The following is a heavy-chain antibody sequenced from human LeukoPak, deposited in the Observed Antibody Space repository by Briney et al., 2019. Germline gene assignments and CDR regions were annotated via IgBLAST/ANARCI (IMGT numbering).Heavy chain of an antibody. CDR1: GGSFSGYY. CDR2: INHSGST. D-gene: IGHD2-21*02. Sequence: SETLSLTRAVYGGSFSGYYWSWIRQPPGKGLEWIGEINHSGSTNYNPSLKSRVTISVDTSKNQFSLKLSSVTAADTAVYYCARGDHDSRDSRAFDPWGQGTLVTVSS. V-gene: IGHV4-34*01. J-gene: IGHJ5*02. CDR3: ARGDHDSRDSRAFDP.